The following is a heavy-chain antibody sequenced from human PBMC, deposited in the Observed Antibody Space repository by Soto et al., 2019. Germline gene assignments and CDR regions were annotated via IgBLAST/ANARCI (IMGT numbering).Heavy chain of an antibody. D-gene: IGHD3-10*01. CDR3: ARSYGSGSYYDYYYGMDV. CDR2: IYHSGSS. Sequence: LSLTCSVSGGAISTYYWSWIRQFPGQGLEWIGYIYHSGSSQYNPSLTSRVTISVDTSKNQLSLRLSSVTAADTAVYYCARSYGSGSYYDYYYGMDVWGQGTTVTVSS. J-gene: IGHJ6*02. V-gene: IGHV4-59*01. CDR1: GGAISTYY.